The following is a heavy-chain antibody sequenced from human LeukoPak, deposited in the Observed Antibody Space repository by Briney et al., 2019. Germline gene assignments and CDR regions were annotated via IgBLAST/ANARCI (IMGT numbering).Heavy chain of an antibody. CDR1: GFTFSSYA. CDR2: ISGSGGST. Sequence: QSGGSLRLSCAASGFTFSSYAMSWVRQAPGKGLEWVSAISGSGGSTYYADSVKGRFTISRDNSKNTRYLQMNSLRAEDTAVYYCAKDRYYYDTRFDYWGQGTLVTVSS. J-gene: IGHJ4*02. V-gene: IGHV3-23*01. D-gene: IGHD3-22*01. CDR3: AKDRYYYDTRFDY.